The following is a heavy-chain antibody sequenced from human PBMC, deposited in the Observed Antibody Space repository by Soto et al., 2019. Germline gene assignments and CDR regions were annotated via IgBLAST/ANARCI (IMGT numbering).Heavy chain of an antibody. J-gene: IGHJ4*02. Sequence: SVNVSCKSSGGTFSSYSISWVRQAPGQGLEWMGGIIPIFGTANYAQKFQGRVTITADESTSTAYMELSSLRSEDTAVYYCARYWGYSSGYPFDYWGQGTLVTVSS. CDR1: GGTFSSYS. V-gene: IGHV1-69*13. CDR3: ARYWGYSSGYPFDY. D-gene: IGHD3-22*01. CDR2: IIPIFGTA.